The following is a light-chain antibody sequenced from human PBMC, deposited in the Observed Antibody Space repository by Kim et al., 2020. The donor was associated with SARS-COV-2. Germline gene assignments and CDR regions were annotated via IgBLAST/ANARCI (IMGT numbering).Light chain of an antibody. CDR2: NDN. Sequence: ELTQPPSASGTPGQRVTISCSGSSSNIGRDTVHWYQQLPGTAPKLLIYNDNERPSGVPDRFSGSRSGTSASLAISELQFEDEADYYCSSWDDSLYGVVFAEGPRSPS. CDR3: SSWDDSLYGVV. V-gene: IGLV1-44*01. J-gene: IGLJ2*01. CDR1: SSNIGRDT.